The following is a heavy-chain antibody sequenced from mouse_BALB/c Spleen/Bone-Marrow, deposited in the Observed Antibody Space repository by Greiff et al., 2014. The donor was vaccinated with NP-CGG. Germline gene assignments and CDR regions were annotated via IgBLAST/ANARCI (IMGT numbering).Heavy chain of an antibody. CDR2: INPNNGGT. V-gene: IGHV1-18*01. J-gene: IGHJ3*01. Sequence: VQLQQSGPELVKPGASVKIPCKASGYTFTDYNMDWVKQSHGKSLEWIGDINPNNGGTIYNQKFKGKATLTVDKSSSTAYMELRSLTSEDAAVYYCGRWGSDCVFAYWGQGTLVTVSA. CDR3: GRWGSDCVFAY. D-gene: IGHD2-4*01. CDR1: GYTFTDYN.